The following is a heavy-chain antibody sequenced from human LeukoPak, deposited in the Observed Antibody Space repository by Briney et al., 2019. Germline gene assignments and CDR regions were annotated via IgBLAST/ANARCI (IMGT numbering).Heavy chain of an antibody. J-gene: IGHJ6*02. CDR2: INHSGST. D-gene: IGHD3-22*01. Sequence: PSETLSLTCAVYGGSFSGYYWSWIRQPPGKGLEWIGEINHSGSTNYNPSLKSRVTISVDTSKNQFSLKLSSVTAADTAVYYCARGLHYYDSSGYYQYYYYGMDVWGQGTTVTVSS. V-gene: IGHV4-34*01. CDR1: GGSFSGYY. CDR3: ARGLHYYDSSGYYQYYYYGMDV.